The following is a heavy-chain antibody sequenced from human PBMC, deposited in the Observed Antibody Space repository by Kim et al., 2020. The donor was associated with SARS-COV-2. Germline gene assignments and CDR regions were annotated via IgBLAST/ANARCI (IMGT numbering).Heavy chain of an antibody. V-gene: IGHV3-23*01. Sequence: GGSLRLSCAASGFTFSNYAMSWVRQAPGKGLEWVSSISASGGSTYYADSVKGRFTISRDNSKNTLYLQMNSLRAEDTAFYYCAKDRSTWTDAFDIWGQGTMVTVSS. D-gene: IGHD6-13*01. CDR1: GFTFSNYA. CDR3: AKDRSTWTDAFDI. J-gene: IGHJ3*02. CDR2: ISASGGST.